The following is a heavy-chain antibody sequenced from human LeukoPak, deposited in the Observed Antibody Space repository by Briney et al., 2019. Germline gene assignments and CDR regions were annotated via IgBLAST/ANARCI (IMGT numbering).Heavy chain of an antibody. CDR2: ISYDGSDK. J-gene: IGHJ4*02. Sequence: PGGSLRLSCAASGFTFSRFPMHWVRQAPGKGPEWVAVISYDGSDKYYADSVKGRFTISRDMSKNTLYMQMNSLRAEDTAVYYCARNFHEGSGTHIYDFDYCGQGTLVTVSS. CDR3: ARNFHEGSGTHIYDFDY. D-gene: IGHD3-10*01. CDR1: GFTFSRFP. V-gene: IGHV3-30-3*01.